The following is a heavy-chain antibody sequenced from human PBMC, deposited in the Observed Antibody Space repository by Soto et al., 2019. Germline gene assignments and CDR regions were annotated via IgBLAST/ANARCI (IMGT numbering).Heavy chain of an antibody. V-gene: IGHV2-26*01. CDR3: ATANMVVRRVITPEGFDY. CDR1: GFSLSTARMG. D-gene: IGHD3-10*01. J-gene: IGHJ4*02. CDR2: IFSNDEK. Sequence: QVTLKESGPVLVKPTETLTLTCTVSGFSLSTARMGVSWIRQPPGKALEWLAHIFSNDEKSYSTSLKSRLTIAEDTSKSQVVLKMTSMDHVDKATYCCATANMVVRRVITPEGFDYWGQGTLVTVFS.